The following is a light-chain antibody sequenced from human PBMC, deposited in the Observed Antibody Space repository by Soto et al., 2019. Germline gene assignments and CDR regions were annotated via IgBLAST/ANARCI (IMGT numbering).Light chain of an antibody. Sequence: DIQMTQSPSTLSASVGDRVTITCRASQSINSWLAWYQQKPGKSPKLLIHRASSLQSGVPTRFSGSGSGTDFTLTISSLQPDDFAAYYCQQYEVYPITFGQGPRLEIK. CDR2: RAS. CDR1: QSINSW. J-gene: IGKJ5*01. V-gene: IGKV1-5*03. CDR3: QQYEVYPIT.